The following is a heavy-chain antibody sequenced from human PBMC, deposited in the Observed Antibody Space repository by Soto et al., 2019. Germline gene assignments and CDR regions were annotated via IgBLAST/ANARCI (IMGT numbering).Heavy chain of an antibody. CDR1: GFTFSSYG. Sequence: GGSLRLSCAASGFTFSSYGMHWVRQAPGKGLEWVAVIWYDGSNKYYADSVKGRFTISRDNSKNTLYLQMNSLRAEDTAVYYCARVHWGPGYGDYYHSRGMDVWGQGTTVTVSS. V-gene: IGHV3-33*01. CDR2: IWYDGSNK. J-gene: IGHJ6*02. D-gene: IGHD4-17*01. CDR3: ARVHWGPGYGDYYHSRGMDV.